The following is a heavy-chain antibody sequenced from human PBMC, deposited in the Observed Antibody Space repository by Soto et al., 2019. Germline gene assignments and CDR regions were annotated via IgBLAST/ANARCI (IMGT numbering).Heavy chain of an antibody. J-gene: IGHJ3*01. CDR3: AKGFIVVVTAIRPDDNFDV. D-gene: IGHD2-21*02. V-gene: IGHV3-23*01. Sequence: GESLKISCAASGFTFNTYAMNWVLQAPGKGLEWVASISGSGGTTYYADSVKGRFTVSRDTSKNTLFLQMNSLSAEDTAVYYCAKGFIVVVTAIRPDDNFDVWGQGTMVTVSS. CDR2: ISGSGGTT. CDR1: GFTFNTYA.